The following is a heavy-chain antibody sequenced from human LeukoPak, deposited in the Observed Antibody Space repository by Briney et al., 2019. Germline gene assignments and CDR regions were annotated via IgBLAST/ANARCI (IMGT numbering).Heavy chain of an antibody. V-gene: IGHV1-18*01. CDR2: ISAYNGNT. CDR1: GYTFTNYG. CDR3: ARDYYDSSGYPEYFQH. Sequence: ASVQVSCKASGYTFTNYGISWVRQAPGQGLEWMGWISAYNGNTNYAQKLQGRVTMTTDTSTSTAYIELRSLRSDDTAVYYCARDYYDSSGYPEYFQHWGQGSMVTVSS. D-gene: IGHD3-22*01. J-gene: IGHJ1*01.